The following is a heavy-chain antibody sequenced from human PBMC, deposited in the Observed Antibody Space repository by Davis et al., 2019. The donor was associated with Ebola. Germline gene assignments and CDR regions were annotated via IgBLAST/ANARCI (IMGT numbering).Heavy chain of an antibody. D-gene: IGHD3-10*01. Sequence: GGSLRLSCAASGFTFSSYAMSWVRQAPGKGLEWVSAISGSGGSTYYADSVKGRFTVSRDNSKHTLYLHLNSLRPEDTAVYYCARDGSETSFNENYFDSWGQGALVTVSS. CDR2: ISGSGGST. V-gene: IGHV3-23*01. CDR3: ARDGSETSFNENYFDS. CDR1: GFTFSSYA. J-gene: IGHJ4*02.